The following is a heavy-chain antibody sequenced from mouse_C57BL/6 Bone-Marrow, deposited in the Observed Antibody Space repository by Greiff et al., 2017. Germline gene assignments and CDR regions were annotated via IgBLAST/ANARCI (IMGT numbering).Heavy chain of an antibody. Sequence: VQRQQPGAELVRPGTSVKLSCKASGYTFTSYWVHCVKQRPGQVLEWIGVIDPSDSYTTYNQKFKGKATLTVDTSSSTAYMQLSSLTSEDSAVYYCARRGEGGYWGQGTTLTVSS. V-gene: IGHV1-59*01. CDR3: ARRGEGGY. J-gene: IGHJ2*01. CDR1: GYTFTSYW. CDR2: IDPSDSYT.